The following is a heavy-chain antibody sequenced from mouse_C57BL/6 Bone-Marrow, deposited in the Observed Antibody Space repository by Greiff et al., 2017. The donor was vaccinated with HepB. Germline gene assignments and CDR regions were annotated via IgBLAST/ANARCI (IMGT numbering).Heavy chain of an antibody. CDR3: ARKDYDGDWFAY. D-gene: IGHD2-4*01. CDR1: GYTFTDYY. V-gene: IGHV1-26*01. CDR2: INTNNGGT. Sequence: EVQLQQSGPELVKPGASVKISCKASGYTFTDYYMNWVKQSHGKSLEWIGDINTNNGGTSYNQKFKGKATLTVDKSSSTAYMELRSLTSEDSAVYYCARKDYDGDWFAYWGQGTLVTVSA. J-gene: IGHJ3*01.